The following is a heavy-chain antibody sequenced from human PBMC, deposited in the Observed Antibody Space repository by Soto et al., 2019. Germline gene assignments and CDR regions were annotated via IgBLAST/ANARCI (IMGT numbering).Heavy chain of an antibody. CDR1: GYSFASYW. Sequence: PVESLKISCNGSGYSFASYWIGWVRQMPGKGLEWMGIIHPGDSDTRYSPSFRGQVTISADKSASRAYLQWSSLEASDTAIYYCARLLAEYSASVGPWGQGTLVTVSS. CDR2: IHPGDSDT. D-gene: IGHD6-6*01. J-gene: IGHJ5*02. CDR3: ARLLAEYSASVGP. V-gene: IGHV5-51*01.